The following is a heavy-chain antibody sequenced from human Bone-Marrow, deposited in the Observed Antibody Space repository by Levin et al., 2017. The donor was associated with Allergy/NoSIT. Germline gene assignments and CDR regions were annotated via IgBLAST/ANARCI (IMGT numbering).Heavy chain of an antibody. J-gene: IGHJ4*02. Sequence: GGSLRLSCAASGFTFSDYYMSWIRQAPGKGLEWVSYISSSGSTIYYADSVKGRFTISRDNAKNSLYLQMNSLRAEDTAVYYCARDWHSSSWFLGRHPLSSPGYWGQGTLVTVSS. CDR1: GFTFSDYY. V-gene: IGHV3-11*01. D-gene: IGHD6-13*01. CDR3: ARDWHSSSWFLGRHPLSSPGY. CDR2: ISSSGSTI.